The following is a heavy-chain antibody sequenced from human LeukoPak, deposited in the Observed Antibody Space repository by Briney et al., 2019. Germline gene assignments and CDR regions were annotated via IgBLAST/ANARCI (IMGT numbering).Heavy chain of an antibody. J-gene: IGHJ4*02. CDR2: INPNSGGT. D-gene: IGHD3-22*01. V-gene: IGHV1-2*02. Sequence: ASVKVSCKASGYTFTGYYMHWVRQAPGQGLEWMGWINPNSGGTNYAQKFQGRVTMTRDTSISTAYMELSRLRSDDTAVYYCATHRFTMIVVAHFDYWGQGTLVTVSS. CDR1: GYTFTGYY. CDR3: ATHRFTMIVVAHFDY.